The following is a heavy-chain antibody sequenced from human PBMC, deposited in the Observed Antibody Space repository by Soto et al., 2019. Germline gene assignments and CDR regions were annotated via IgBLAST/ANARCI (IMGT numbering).Heavy chain of an antibody. D-gene: IGHD2-8*01. J-gene: IGHJ4*02. V-gene: IGHV4-61*01. CDR2: IQSTGST. Sequence: SETLSLTGIIAGGPLSSGRDDWSWIRQAPGKGLEWIGYIQSTGSTNYNSPLKSRATISVDTSKNQVALKLSSVNAADTAVDYCGRTDNNGAWAAWYWGQGILVTVSS. CDR1: GGPLSSGRDD. CDR3: GRTDNNGAWAAWY.